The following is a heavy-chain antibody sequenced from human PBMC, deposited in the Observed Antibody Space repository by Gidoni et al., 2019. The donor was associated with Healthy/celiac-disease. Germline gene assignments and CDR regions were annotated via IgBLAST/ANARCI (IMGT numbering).Heavy chain of an antibody. CDR3: ANLIVGATPYYYYYYGMDV. J-gene: IGHJ6*02. V-gene: IGHV3-30*18. CDR1: GFTFSSYV. D-gene: IGHD1-26*01. Sequence: QVQLVESGGGVVQPGRSLRLSCAASGFTFSSYVMHWVRQAPGKGLEWVAVISYDGSNKYYADSVKVRFTISRDNSKNTLYLQMNSLRAEDTAVYYCANLIVGATPYYYYYYGMDVWGQGTTVTVSS. CDR2: ISYDGSNK.